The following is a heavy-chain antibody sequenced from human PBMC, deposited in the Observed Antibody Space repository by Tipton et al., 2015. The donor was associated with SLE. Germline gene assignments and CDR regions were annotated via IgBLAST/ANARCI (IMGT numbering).Heavy chain of an antibody. CDR2: IYYSGST. CDR1: GGSISSSSYY. CDR3: ARAQEDIVVVPAAPSGYYGMDV. J-gene: IGHJ6*02. Sequence: TLSLTCTVSGGSISSSSYYWGWIRQPPGKGLEWIGSIYYSGSTYYNPSLKSRVTISVDTSKNQFSLKLSSVTAADTAVYYCARAQEDIVVVPAAPSGYYGMDVWGQGTTVTVSS. D-gene: IGHD2-2*01. V-gene: IGHV4-39*01.